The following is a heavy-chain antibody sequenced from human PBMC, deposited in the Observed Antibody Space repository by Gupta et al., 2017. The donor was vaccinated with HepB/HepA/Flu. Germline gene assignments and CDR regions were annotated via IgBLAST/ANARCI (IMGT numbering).Heavy chain of an antibody. D-gene: IGHD2-15*01. CDR3: ARENCSGGSCYSNYYYYGMDV. Sequence: QVQLQESGPGLVKPSGTLSLTCAVSGGSISSSNWWSWVRQPPGKGLEWIGEIYHSGSTNYNPSLKSRVTISVDKSKNQFSLKLSSVTAADTAVYYCARENCSGGSCYSNYYYYGMDVWGQGTTVTVSS. CDR2: IYHSGST. CDR1: GGSISSSNW. J-gene: IGHJ6*02. V-gene: IGHV4-4*02.